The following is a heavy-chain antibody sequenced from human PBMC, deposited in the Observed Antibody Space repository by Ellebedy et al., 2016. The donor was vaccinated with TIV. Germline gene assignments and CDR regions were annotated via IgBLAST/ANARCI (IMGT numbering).Heavy chain of an antibody. D-gene: IGHD3-3*01. V-gene: IGHV3-23*01. J-gene: IGHJ4*02. CDR1: GFTFSSYA. Sequence: GGSLRLXCAASGFTFSSYAMSWVRQAPGKGLEWVSAISGSGGSTYYADSVKGRFTISRDNSKNTLYLQMNSLRAEDTAVYYCAKDTGVDTFFDYWGQGTLVTVSS. CDR3: AKDTGVDTFFDY. CDR2: ISGSGGST.